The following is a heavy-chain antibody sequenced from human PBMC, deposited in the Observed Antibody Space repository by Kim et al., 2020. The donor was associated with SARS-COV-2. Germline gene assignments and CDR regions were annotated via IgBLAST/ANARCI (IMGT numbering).Heavy chain of an antibody. D-gene: IGHD6-13*01. J-gene: IGHJ3*02. V-gene: IGHV4-61*02. Sequence: SETLSLTCTVSGGSITSGSYYWSWIRQPAGKGLEWIGRIYTSGNTNYNPSLKSRVTISVDTSKNQFSLKLSSVTAADTAVYYCARVGTDPDSSRFPYSFDIWGQGTMVTVSS. CDR3: ARVGTDPDSSRFPYSFDI. CDR1: GGSITSGSYY. CDR2: IYTSGNT.